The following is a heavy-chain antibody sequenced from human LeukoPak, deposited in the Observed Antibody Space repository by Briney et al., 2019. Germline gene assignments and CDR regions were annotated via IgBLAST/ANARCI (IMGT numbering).Heavy chain of an antibody. D-gene: IGHD6-13*01. CDR2: IYHSGST. CDR3: ARDLEAAGLFDY. Sequence: SETLSLTCTVSGGSISSYYWSWIRQPPGKGLEWIGYIYHSGSTYYNPSLKSRVTISVDRSKNQFSLKLSSVTAADTAVYYCARDLEAAGLFDYWGQGTLVTVSS. J-gene: IGHJ4*02. V-gene: IGHV4-59*12. CDR1: GGSISSYY.